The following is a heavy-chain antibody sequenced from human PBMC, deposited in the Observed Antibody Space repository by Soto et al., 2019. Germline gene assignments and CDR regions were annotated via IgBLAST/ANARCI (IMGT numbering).Heavy chain of an antibody. J-gene: IGHJ6*03. CDR3: ARGRLLAVRHYYYYYMDV. CDR1: GGSFSGYY. CDR2: INHSGST. Sequence: QVQLQQWGAGLLKPSETLSLTCAVYGGSFSGYYWSWIRQPPGKGLEWIGEINHSGSTNYNPSLKIRVTIAVDTSKNQFSLKLSSVTAADTAVYYCARGRLLAVRHYYYYYMDVWGKGTTVTVSS. D-gene: IGHD1-26*01. V-gene: IGHV4-34*01.